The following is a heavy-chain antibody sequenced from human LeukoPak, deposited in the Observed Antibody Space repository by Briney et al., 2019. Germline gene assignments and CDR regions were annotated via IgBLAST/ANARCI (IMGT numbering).Heavy chain of an antibody. CDR1: GYSISSGYY. CDR2: IYHSGST. D-gene: IGHD2-2*01. J-gene: IGHJ5*02. Sequence: SETLSLTCTVSGYSISSGYYWGWIRQPPGKGLEWIGSIYHSGSTYYNPSLKSRVTISVDTSKNQFSLKLSSVTAADTAVYYCARDMGLIVVVPEEDWFDPWAREPWSPSPQ. CDR3: ARDMGLIVVVPEEDWFDP. V-gene: IGHV4-38-2*02.